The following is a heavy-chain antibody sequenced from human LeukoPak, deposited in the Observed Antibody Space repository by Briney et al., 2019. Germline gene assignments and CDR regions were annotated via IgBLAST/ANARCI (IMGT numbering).Heavy chain of an antibody. CDR2: IYYSGST. CDR3: ARSFDNSGYYYYGMDV. D-gene: IGHD3-22*01. Sequence: PSETLSLTCTVSGGSISSSSYYWGWIRQPPGKGLEWIGSIYYSGSTYYNPSLKSRVTISVDSSKNQFSLKLSSVTAADTAVYYCARSFDNSGYYYYGMDVWGQGTTVTVSS. V-gene: IGHV4-39*07. J-gene: IGHJ6*02. CDR1: GGSISSSSYY.